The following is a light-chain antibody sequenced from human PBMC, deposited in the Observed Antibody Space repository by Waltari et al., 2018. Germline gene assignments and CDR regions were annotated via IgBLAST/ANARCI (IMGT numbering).Light chain of an antibody. CDR2: ENS. CDR1: SSNIGNNY. Sequence: QSVLTQPPSMSAAPGQRVTISCSGGSSNIGNNYVSWYRQFPGTAPKLLIYENSGRPSGIPGRFSGSKSGTSATLDITGLQAGDEADDYCGTWDSSLSGAVFGGGTHLTVL. CDR3: GTWDSSLSGAV. V-gene: IGLV1-51*02. J-gene: IGLJ7*01.